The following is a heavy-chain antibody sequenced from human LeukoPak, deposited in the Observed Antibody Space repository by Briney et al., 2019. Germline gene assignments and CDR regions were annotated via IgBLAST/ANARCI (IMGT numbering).Heavy chain of an antibody. V-gene: IGHV3-30*18. CDR3: AKDTGYDSSGYPLRYYYYGMDV. D-gene: IGHD3-22*01. CDR2: ISYDGSNK. CDR1: GFTFSSYG. Sequence: GGSLRLSCAASGFTFSSYGMHWVRQAPGKGLEWVAVISYDGSNKYYADSVKGRFTISRDNSKNTLYLQMNSLRAEDTAAYYCAKDTGYDSSGYPLRYYYYGMDVWGQGTTVTVSS. J-gene: IGHJ6*02.